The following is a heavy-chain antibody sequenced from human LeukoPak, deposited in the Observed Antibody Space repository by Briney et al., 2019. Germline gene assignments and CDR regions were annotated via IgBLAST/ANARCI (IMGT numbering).Heavy chain of an antibody. D-gene: IGHD6-19*01. CDR1: GFTFSSYS. CDR2: ISSSSSTI. V-gene: IGHV3-48*02. CDR3: ARGYSSGWYFWFDP. Sequence: GGSLRLSCAASGFTFSSYSMNWVRQAPGKGLEWVSYISSSSSTIYYADSVKGRFTISRDNAKNSLYLQMNSLRDEDTAVYYCARGYSSGWYFWFDPWGQGTLVTVS. J-gene: IGHJ5*02.